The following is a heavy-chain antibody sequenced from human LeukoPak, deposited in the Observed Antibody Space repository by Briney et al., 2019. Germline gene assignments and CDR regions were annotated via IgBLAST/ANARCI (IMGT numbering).Heavy chain of an antibody. D-gene: IGHD3-22*01. J-gene: IGHJ4*02. CDR1: GFTFNTYS. Sequence: GGSLRLSCVASGFTFNTYSMNWVRQTPGRGLEWVSYISTTSATIYYADSVKGRFTISRDNVKNSLYLQMNSLRAEDTALYYCARGGYSPDYWGQGTLVTVSS. CDR2: ISTTSATI. V-gene: IGHV3-48*01. CDR3: ARGGYSPDY.